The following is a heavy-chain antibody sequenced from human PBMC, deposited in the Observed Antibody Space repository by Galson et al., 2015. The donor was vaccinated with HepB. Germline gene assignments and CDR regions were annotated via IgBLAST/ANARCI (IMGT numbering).Heavy chain of an antibody. CDR1: GFIFSRHG. CDR2: IWHDGSNQ. Sequence: SLRLSCAASGFIFSRHGIHWVRQAPGKGLECVAMIWHDGSNQLYADSVKGRFTISRDNSKNTLYLQMNSLRAEDTAVYYCVRESLMAMVTFDLWGREPWSPSPQ. D-gene: IGHD5-18*01. CDR3: VRESLMAMVTFDL. V-gene: IGHV3-33*01. J-gene: IGHJ4*02.